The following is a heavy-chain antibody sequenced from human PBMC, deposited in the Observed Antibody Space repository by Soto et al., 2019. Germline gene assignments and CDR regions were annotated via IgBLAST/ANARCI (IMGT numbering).Heavy chain of an antibody. J-gene: IGHJ4*02. CDR2: ISGSGGTT. Sequence: VGSLRLPCAASGFSFSSHAMTWVRQAPGEGLEWVSAISGSGGTTYYADSVKGRFTISRDNSKNTLYLQMNSLSAEDTAVYYCARQGASTTGTGWLWLFEYWGQGTLVTGTS. D-gene: IGHD1-1*01. V-gene: IGHV3-23*01. CDR3: ARQGASTTGTGWLWLFEY. CDR1: GFSFSSHA.